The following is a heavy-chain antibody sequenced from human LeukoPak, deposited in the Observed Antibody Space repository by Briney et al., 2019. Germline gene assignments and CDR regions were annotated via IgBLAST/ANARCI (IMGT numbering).Heavy chain of an antibody. J-gene: IGHJ4*02. CDR3: AKEGTYYVVDGVY. CDR2: ISYHGSQK. CDR1: GFTFGSYG. Sequence: GGSLRLSCAASGFTFGSYGMHWVRQAPGKGLEWVAVISYHGSQKYYVDSVRGRFTISRDNSKNTLFLQMNSLRAEDTAVYYCAKEGTYYVVDGVYWGQGTLVTVSS. D-gene: IGHD3-16*01. V-gene: IGHV3-30*18.